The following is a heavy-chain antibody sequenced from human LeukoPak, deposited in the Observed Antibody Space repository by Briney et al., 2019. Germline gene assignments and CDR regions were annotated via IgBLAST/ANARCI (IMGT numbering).Heavy chain of an antibody. CDR2: ISYDGSNK. D-gene: IGHD3-22*01. V-gene: IGHV3-30*18. J-gene: IGHJ5*02. CDR1: GFTFSSYG. Sequence: GGSLRLSCAASGFTFSSYGMHWVRQAPGKGLEWVAVISYDGSNKYYADSVKGRFTISRDNSKNTLYLQMNSLRAEDTAVYYCVKEEHDSSGYYLWGQGTLVTVSS. CDR3: VKEEHDSSGYYL.